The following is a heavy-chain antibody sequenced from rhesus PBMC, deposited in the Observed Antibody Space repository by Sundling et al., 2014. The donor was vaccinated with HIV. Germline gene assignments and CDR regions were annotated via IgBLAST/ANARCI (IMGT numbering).Heavy chain of an antibody. CDR2: IYITSGNT. CDR3: ARFMPGTMEFDS. J-gene: IGHJ4*01. V-gene: IGHV4-127*01. D-gene: IGHD1-1*01. CDR1: GASISGGYG. Sequence: QVQLQESGPGLLKPSETLSLTCAVSGASISGGYGWGLDPPRPPGKGLEWIGNIYITSGNTYYNPSLKSRVTIETDTSKKQFSLNLRSVTAADTAVYYCARFMPGTMEFDSWGQGSWSPPPQ.